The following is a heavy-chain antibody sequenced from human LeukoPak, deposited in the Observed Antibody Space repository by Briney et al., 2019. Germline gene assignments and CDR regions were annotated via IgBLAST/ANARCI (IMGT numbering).Heavy chain of an antibody. D-gene: IGHD1-26*01. J-gene: IGHJ6*03. CDR2: IYYSGST. Sequence: SETLSLTCAVSGGSISPYYWSWIRQPPGKGLEWIGYIYYSGSTNYNPSLKSRVTISVDTSKNQFSLKLSSVTAADTAVYYCAYGELRGYYYYMDVWGKGTTVTVSS. V-gene: IGHV4-59*01. CDR3: AYGELRGYYYYMDV. CDR1: GGSISPYY.